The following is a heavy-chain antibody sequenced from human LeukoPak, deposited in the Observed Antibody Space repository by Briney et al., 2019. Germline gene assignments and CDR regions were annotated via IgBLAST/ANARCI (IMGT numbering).Heavy chain of an antibody. D-gene: IGHD3-9*01. CDR2: ISYDGSNK. CDR3: ARDVYYDILTGLDLYYYCYGMDV. V-gene: IGHV3-30*04. Sequence: PGRSLRLSCAASGFTFSSYAMHWVRQAPGKGLEWVAVISYDGSNKYYADSVKGRFTISRDNSKNTLYLQMNSLRAEDTAVYYCARDVYYDILTGLDLYYYCYGMDVWGKGATVTVSS. CDR1: GFTFSSYA. J-gene: IGHJ6*04.